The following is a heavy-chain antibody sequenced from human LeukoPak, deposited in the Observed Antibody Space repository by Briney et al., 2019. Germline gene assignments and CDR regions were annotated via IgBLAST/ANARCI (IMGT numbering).Heavy chain of an antibody. J-gene: IGHJ4*01. CDR1: RYTFTDYY. CDR2: IKTNSGAT. D-gene: IGHD3-16*01. V-gene: IGHV1-2*02. CDR3: ARGRRILGGPENAGDFFDY. Sequence: ASVKVSCKASRYTFTDYYLLWVRQAPGQGLEWMGWIKTNSGATDYAQNFEARVTMTRDTSSGTAYLDLSSLTSDDTAVYYCARGRRILGGPENAGDFFDYWGQGTLVIVSS.